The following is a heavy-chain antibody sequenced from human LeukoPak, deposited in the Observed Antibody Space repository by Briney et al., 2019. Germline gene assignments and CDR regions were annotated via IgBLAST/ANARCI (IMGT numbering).Heavy chain of an antibody. V-gene: IGHV1-69*13. Sequence: GASVRVSCKASGGTFSSYAISWVRQAPGQGLEWMGGIIPIFGTANYAQKFQGRVTITADESTSTAYMELSSLRSEDTAVYYCARVPSVTTDWFDPWGQGTLVTVSS. CDR3: ARVPSVTTDWFDP. J-gene: IGHJ5*02. CDR1: GGTFSSYA. CDR2: IIPIFGTA. D-gene: IGHD4-11*01.